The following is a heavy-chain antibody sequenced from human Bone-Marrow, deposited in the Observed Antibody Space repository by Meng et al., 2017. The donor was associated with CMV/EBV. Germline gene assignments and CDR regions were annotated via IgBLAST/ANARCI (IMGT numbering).Heavy chain of an antibody. Sequence: QTTLKEHGPTLVKPXXXXTXPXLFSGFSLSTSGVGVGWIRQPPGKALEWLALIYWDDDKRYSPSLKSRLTITKDTSKNQVVLTMTNMDPVDTATYYCAHRTVGANYRWFDPWGQGALGTVSS. V-gene: IGHV2-5*02. D-gene: IGHD1-26*01. CDR3: AHRTVGANYRWFDP. J-gene: IGHJ5*02. CDR2: IYWDDDK. CDR1: GFSLSTSGVG.